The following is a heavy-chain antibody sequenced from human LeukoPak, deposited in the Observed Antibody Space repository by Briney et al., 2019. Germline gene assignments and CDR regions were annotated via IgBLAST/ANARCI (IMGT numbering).Heavy chain of an antibody. CDR3: ARDRSQISGGVVYYYYMDV. V-gene: IGHV1-69*05. CDR1: GGTFSSYA. D-gene: IGHD2-15*01. Sequence: SVKVSCKASGGTFSSYAISWVRQAPGQGLEWMGGIIPIFGTANYAQKFQGRVTITTDESTSTAYMELSSLRSEDTAVYYCARDRSQISGGVVYYYYMDVWGKGTTVTVSS. CDR2: IIPIFGTA. J-gene: IGHJ6*03.